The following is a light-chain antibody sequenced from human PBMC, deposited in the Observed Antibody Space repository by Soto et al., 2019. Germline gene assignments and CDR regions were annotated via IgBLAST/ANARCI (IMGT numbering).Light chain of an antibody. CDR2: DAS. Sequence: DLQMTQSPSTLSASVGDRVTITCRASQSISSWLAWYQQKPGKAPKLLIYDASSLESGVPSRFSGSGSGTDFTLTISSLQPEDFATYYCQQLNNYPITFGQGTRLEIK. V-gene: IGKV1-5*01. CDR3: QQLNNYPIT. J-gene: IGKJ5*01. CDR1: QSISSW.